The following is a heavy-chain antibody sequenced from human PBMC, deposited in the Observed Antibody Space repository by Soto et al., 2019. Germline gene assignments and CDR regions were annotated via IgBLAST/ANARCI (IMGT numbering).Heavy chain of an antibody. V-gene: IGHV2-70*01. D-gene: IGHD3-9*01. CDR1: GFSLSTSGMC. Sequence: SSPTLVNPTQTLTLTCTFPGFSLSTSGMCVSWIRQPPGKALEWLALIDWDDDKYYSTSLKTRLTISKDTSKNQVVLTMTNMDPVDTATYYCARIQYDILTGYSDFDYWGQGTLVTVSS. CDR3: ARIQYDILTGYSDFDY. CDR2: IDWDDDK. J-gene: IGHJ4*02.